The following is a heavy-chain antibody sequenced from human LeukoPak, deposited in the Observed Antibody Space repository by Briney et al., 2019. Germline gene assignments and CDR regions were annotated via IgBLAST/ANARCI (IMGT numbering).Heavy chain of an antibody. CDR1: GYTFTGYY. D-gene: IGHD2-2*01. CDR3: AGYCGSTSCYGFYYYMDV. V-gene: IGHV1-2*02. CDR2: INPNSGGT. Sequence: GASVKVSCKASGYTFTGYYMHWVRQAPGQGLEWMGWINPNSGGTNYAQKFQGRVTMTRDTSISTAYMELSRLRSDDTAVYYCAGYCGSTSCYGFYYYMDVWGKGTTVTVSS. J-gene: IGHJ6*03.